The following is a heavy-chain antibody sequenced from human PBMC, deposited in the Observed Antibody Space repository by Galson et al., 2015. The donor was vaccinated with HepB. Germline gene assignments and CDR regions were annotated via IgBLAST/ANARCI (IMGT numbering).Heavy chain of an antibody. J-gene: IGHJ4*02. CDR3: ARERHSSSRSLYDFDY. D-gene: IGHD6-19*01. CDR2: IKQDGNEK. V-gene: IGHV3-7*01. Sequence: SLRLSCAASGFTFSSYWMSWVRQAPGKGLEWVANIKQDGNEKYYVDSVKGRFTISRDSAKNSLFLQMNSLRAEDTAVYYCARERHSSSRSLYDFDYWGQRTLVTVSS. CDR1: GFTFSSYW.